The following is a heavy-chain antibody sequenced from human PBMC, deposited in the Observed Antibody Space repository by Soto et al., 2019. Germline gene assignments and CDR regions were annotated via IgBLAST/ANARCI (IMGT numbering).Heavy chain of an antibody. J-gene: IGHJ6*02. D-gene: IGHD6-13*01. CDR1: GYTFTSYY. V-gene: IGHV1-46*01. CDR2: INPSGGST. Sequence: ASVKVSCKASGYTFTSYYMHWVRQAPGQGLEWMGIINPSGGSTSYAQKFQGRVTMTRDTSTSTVYMELSSLRSEDTAVFYFARFRLYSSIKKGSYGMDVWGQGTTVTVSS. CDR3: ARFRLYSSIKKGSYGMDV.